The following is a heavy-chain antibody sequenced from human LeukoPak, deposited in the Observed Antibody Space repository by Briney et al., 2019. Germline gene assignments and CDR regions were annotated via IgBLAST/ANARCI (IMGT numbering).Heavy chain of an antibody. D-gene: IGHD6-6*01. Sequence: GGSLRLSCAASGFSFDDLGMTWVRQVPGKGLEWVAGINWNGASTGYADSVRGRFTISRDNAKNSLYLQMNSLRAEDTALYYCARAVCPTIKFCDSSYFMDVWGKGTTVSVS. CDR2: INWNGAST. CDR1: GFSFDDLG. J-gene: IGHJ6*03. V-gene: IGHV3-20*04. CDR3: ARAVCPTIKFCDSSYFMDV.